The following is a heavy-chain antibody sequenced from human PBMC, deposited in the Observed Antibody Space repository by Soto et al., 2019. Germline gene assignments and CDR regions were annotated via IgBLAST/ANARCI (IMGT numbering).Heavy chain of an antibody. V-gene: IGHV2-5*02. CDR2: IDWDDDE. Sequence: QITLKESGPTLVKPTQTLTLTCTFSGFSLNTSGVGVGWIRQPPGKALEWVALIDWDDDERYSPSLKSRLTITKDTSKNQVVLTMTNMDPVDTATYYCAQIQMTTVPLDYWGQGTLVTVSS. CDR1: GFSLNTSGVG. J-gene: IGHJ4*02. CDR3: AQIQMTTVPLDY. D-gene: IGHD4-17*01.